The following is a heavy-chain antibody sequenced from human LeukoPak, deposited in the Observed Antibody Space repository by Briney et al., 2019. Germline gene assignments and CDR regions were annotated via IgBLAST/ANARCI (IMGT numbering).Heavy chain of an antibody. CDR3: ARHKGAAGSGWYYFDY. CDR1: GGSISSSSYY. Sequence: SETLSLTCTVSGGSISSSSYYWGWIRQPPGKGLEWIGSIYYSGSTYYNPSLKSRVTISVDTSKNQFSLKLSPVTAADTAVYYCARHKGAAGSGWYYFDYWGQGTLVTVSS. D-gene: IGHD6-13*01. CDR2: IYYSGST. V-gene: IGHV4-39*01. J-gene: IGHJ4*02.